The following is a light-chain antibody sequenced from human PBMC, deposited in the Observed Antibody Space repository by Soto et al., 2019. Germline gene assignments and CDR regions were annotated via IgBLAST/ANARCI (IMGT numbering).Light chain of an antibody. CDR1: QSISSW. CDR3: QQYNSYLWT. J-gene: IGKJ1*01. Sequence: IQMTISPSTLSASVGDRVTITCRASQSISSWLAWYQQKPGKAPKLLIYDASSLESGVPSRFSGSGSGTEFTLTISSLQPDDFATYYCQQYNSYLWTFGHGTKVDI. CDR2: DAS. V-gene: IGKV1-5*01.